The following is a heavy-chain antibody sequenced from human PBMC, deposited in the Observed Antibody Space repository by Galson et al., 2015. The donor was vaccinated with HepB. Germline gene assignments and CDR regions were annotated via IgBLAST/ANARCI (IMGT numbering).Heavy chain of an antibody. D-gene: IGHD5-18*01. Sequence: SLRLSCAASGFTFSSYWMNWVRQAPGKGLEWVANIKQDGSGKYYVDSVKGRFTISRDNAKNSLYLQMNSLRAEDTAVYFCARSGYSDGFDAWGQGTLVTVSS. CDR2: IKQDGSGK. CDR1: GFTFSSYW. V-gene: IGHV3-7*03. J-gene: IGHJ4*02. CDR3: ARSGYSDGFDA.